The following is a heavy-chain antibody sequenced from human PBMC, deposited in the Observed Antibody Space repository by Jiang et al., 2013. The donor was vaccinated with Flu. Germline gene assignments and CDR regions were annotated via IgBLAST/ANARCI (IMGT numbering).Heavy chain of an antibody. CDR2: IYYSGST. D-gene: IGHD6-13*01. V-gene: IGHV4-31*03. CDR1: GGSISSGGYY. Sequence: PGLVKPSQTLSLTCTVSGGSISSGGYYWSWIRQHPGKGLEWIGYIYYSGSTYYNPSLKSRVTISVDTSKNQFSLKLSSVTAADTAVYYCARDRVSSSWHQNWFDPWGQGTLVTVSS. CDR3: ARDRVSSSWHQNWFDP. J-gene: IGHJ5*02.